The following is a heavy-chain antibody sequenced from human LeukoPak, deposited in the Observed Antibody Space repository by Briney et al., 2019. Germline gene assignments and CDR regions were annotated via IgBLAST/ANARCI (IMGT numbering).Heavy chain of an antibody. J-gene: IGHJ6*02. CDR1: GFTFSSYS. CDR3: ARDPPHGMDV. CDR2: ISSTSSTI. Sequence: GGSLRLSCAASGFTFSSYSMNWVRQAPGKGLEWVSYISSTSSTIYYADSMKGRFTISRDNAKNSLYLQMNSLRAEDTAVYYCARDPPHGMDVWGQGTTVTVSS. V-gene: IGHV3-48*01.